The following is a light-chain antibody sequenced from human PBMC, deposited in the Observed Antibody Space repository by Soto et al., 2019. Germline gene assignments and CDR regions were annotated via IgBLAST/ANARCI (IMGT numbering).Light chain of an antibody. CDR1: SSDVGGYNY. J-gene: IGLJ2*01. Sequence: QSALTQPASVSGSPGQSITISCTGTSSDVGGYNYVSWYQQHPGKAPKLMIYDVSNRTSGVSNRFSGSKSGNTAPLTISGLHAEDEADYYCSSYTSSSTLVFGGGTQLTVL. CDR3: SSYTSSSTLV. CDR2: DVS. V-gene: IGLV2-14*01.